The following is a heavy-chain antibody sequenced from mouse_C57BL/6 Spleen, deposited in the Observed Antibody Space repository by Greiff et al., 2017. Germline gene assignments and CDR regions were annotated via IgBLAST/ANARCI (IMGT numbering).Heavy chain of an antibody. D-gene: IGHD4-1*01. Sequence: DVQLQESGPGLVKPSQSLSLTCSVTGYSITSGYYWNWIRQFPGNKLEWMGYISYDGSNNYNPSLKNRISITRDTSKNQFFLKLNSVTTEDTATYYCARGSSNWGFADWGQGTLVTVSA. J-gene: IGHJ3*01. CDR3: ARGSSNWGFAD. V-gene: IGHV3-6*01. CDR2: ISYDGSN. CDR1: GYSITSGYY.